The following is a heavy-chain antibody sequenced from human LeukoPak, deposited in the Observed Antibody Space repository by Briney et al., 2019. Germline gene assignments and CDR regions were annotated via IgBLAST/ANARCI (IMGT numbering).Heavy chain of an antibody. J-gene: IGHJ4*02. CDR3: AKDRTGTYRTDY. D-gene: IGHD1-7*01. Sequence: PGGSLRLSCAASGFTFSSYAMSWVRQASGEGLEWVSAISGSGGSTYYADSVKGRFTISRDNSKNTLYLQMNSLRAEDTAVYYCAKDRTGTYRTDYWGQGTLVTVSS. CDR2: ISGSGGST. CDR1: GFTFSSYA. V-gene: IGHV3-23*01.